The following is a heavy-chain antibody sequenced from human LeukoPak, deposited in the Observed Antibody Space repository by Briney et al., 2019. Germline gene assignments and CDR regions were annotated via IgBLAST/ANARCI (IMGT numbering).Heavy chain of an antibody. CDR1: GFTLSSYW. CDR2: INSDGGST. D-gene: IGHD6-25*01. Sequence: PGGSLRLSCAASGFTLSSYWMHWVRQTPGMGLVWVSRINSDGGSTSYADSVKGRFTISRDNAKNSLYLQMSSLRAEDTAVYYCARDGGSGWYFDYWGQGTLVTVSS. J-gene: IGHJ4*02. V-gene: IGHV3-74*01. CDR3: ARDGGSGWYFDY.